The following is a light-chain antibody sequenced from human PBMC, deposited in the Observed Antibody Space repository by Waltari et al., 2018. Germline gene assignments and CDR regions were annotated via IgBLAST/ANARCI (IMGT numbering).Light chain of an antibody. Sequence: QSALTQPASVSGSPGQSITISCPGTSSDVGSYNLVSWYQHHPGKAPKLMIYEVSKRPSGVSNRFSGSKSGNTASLRISGLQAEDEADYYCCSYVGSSYVFGSGTKVTVL. V-gene: IGLV2-23*02. CDR3: CSYVGSSYV. CDR2: EVS. J-gene: IGLJ1*01. CDR1: SSDVGSYNL.